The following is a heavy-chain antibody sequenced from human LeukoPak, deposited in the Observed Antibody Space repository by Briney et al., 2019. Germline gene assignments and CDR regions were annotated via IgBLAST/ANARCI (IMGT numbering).Heavy chain of an antibody. CDR3: ARRERWLKSHYSSTTNYDFWSGYPRNWFDP. CDR2: INHSGST. CDR1: GGSFSGYY. V-gene: IGHV4-34*01. Sequence: SETLSLTCAVYGGSFSGYYWSWIRQPPGKGLEWIGEINHSGSTNYNPSLKSRVTISVDTSKNQFSLKLSSVTAADTAVYYCARRERWLKSHYSSTTNYDFWSGYPRNWFDPWGQGTLVTVSS. D-gene: IGHD3-3*01. J-gene: IGHJ5*02.